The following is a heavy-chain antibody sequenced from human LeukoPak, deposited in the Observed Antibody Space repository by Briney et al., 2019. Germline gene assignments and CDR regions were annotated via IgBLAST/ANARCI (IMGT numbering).Heavy chain of an antibody. CDR2: ISGSGGST. J-gene: IGHJ3*02. D-gene: IGHD2-15*01. CDR1: RFTFNTYA. Sequence: GGSLRLSCAASRFTFNTYAMSWVRQAPGKGLEWVSAISGSGGSTYYADSVKGRFTISRDNSKNTLYLQMNSLRAEDTAVYYCAKGVIVVVVAATHDDAFDIWGQGTMVTVSS. V-gene: IGHV3-23*01. CDR3: AKGVIVVVVAATHDDAFDI.